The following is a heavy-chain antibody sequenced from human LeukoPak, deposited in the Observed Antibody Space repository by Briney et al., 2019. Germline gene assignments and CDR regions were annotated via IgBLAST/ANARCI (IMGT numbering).Heavy chain of an antibody. CDR2: INSDGSTT. CDR1: GFTFSSYW. Sequence: GGSLRLSCAASGFTFSSYWMYWVRQAPGKGLVWVSRINSDGSTTSYADSVKGRFSISRFNAKETLYLQMNSLRVEDTAVYYCARGTDDIDIWGQGTLVTVSS. J-gene: IGHJ3*02. CDR3: ARGTDDIDI. V-gene: IGHV3-74*01. D-gene: IGHD3-9*01.